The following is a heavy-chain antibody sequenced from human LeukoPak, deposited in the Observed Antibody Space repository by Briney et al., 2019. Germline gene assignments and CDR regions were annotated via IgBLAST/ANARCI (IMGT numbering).Heavy chain of an antibody. CDR3: GRDWELRFHQGGLDY. D-gene: IGHD3-3*01. V-gene: IGHV1-2*06. Sequence: GGSLRLSCAASGFTFSSYGMSWVRQAPGKGLEWMGRINPRDGETSFAQKFQGRVTMTSDMSISSAYMELSGLRYDDTAVYYCGRDWELRFHQGGLDYWGQGALVTVSS. J-gene: IGHJ4*02. CDR2: INPRDGET. CDR1: GFTFSSYG.